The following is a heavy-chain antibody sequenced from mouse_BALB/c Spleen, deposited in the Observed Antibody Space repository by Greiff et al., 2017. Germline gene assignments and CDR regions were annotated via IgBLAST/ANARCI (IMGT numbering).Heavy chain of an antibody. V-gene: IGHV5-9-3*01. CDR3: ARHGDYLDY. CDR2: ISSGGSYT. J-gene: IGHJ2*01. Sequence: DVKLVESGGGLVKPGGSLKLSCAASGFTFSSYAMSWVRQTPEKRLEWVATISSGGSYTYYPDSVKGRFTISRDNAKNTLYLQMSSLRSEDTAMYYCARHGDYLDYWGQGTTLTVSS. CDR1: GFTFSSYA.